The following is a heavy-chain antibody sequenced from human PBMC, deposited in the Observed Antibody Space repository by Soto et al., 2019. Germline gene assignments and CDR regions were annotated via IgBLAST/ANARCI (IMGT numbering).Heavy chain of an antibody. Sequence: PGGSLRLSCAASGLTFSDFYMSWIRQAPGKGLEWVSHISSSGDDINYTDSVKGRFTISRDNAKSSLYLQMSSLRAEDTAVYYCARDLLLSFGRDSFDIWGQGTMVTISS. V-gene: IGHV3-11*01. J-gene: IGHJ3*02. CDR1: GLTFSDFY. CDR2: ISSSGDDI. CDR3: ARDLLLSFGRDSFDI. D-gene: IGHD3-10*01.